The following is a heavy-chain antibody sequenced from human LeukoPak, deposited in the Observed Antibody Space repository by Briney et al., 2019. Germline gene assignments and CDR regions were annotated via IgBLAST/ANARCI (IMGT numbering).Heavy chain of an antibody. D-gene: IGHD5-18*01. J-gene: IGHJ3*01. CDR1: GGSISSGGYY. V-gene: IGHV4-61*08. CDR3: ARDFPGYSSSHGFDF. CDR2: IYYSGST. Sequence: SETLSLTCTVSGGSISSGGYYWSWIRQHPGKGLEWIGYIYYSGSTNYNPSLRSRVTMSVDTSKNQFSLKLSSVTAADTAVYYCARDFPGYSSSHGFDFWGQGTMVTVSS.